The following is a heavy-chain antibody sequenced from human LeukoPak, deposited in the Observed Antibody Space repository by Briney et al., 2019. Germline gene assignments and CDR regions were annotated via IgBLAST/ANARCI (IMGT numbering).Heavy chain of an antibody. CDR2: IYYSGST. Sequence: SETLSLTCAVSGGSISSYYWSWIRQPPGEGLEWIGYIYYSGSTNYNPSLKSRVTISVDTSENQFALKLSSVTAADTAVYYCARHGYDILTGLIWGQGTMVTVSS. D-gene: IGHD3-9*01. V-gene: IGHV4-59*08. J-gene: IGHJ3*02. CDR3: ARHGYDILTGLI. CDR1: GGSISSYY.